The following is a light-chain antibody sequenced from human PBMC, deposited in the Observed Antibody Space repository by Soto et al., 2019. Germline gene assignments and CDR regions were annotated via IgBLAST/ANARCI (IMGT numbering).Light chain of an antibody. CDR1: QSLLHSNGYNY. J-gene: IGKJ2*01. CDR3: MQGA. Sequence: DIVMTQSPLSLPVTPGEPASISCRSSQSLLHSNGYNYLDWYLQKPGQSPQLLIYLGSNRASGVPDRFSGSGSGTDFTLKISRVEAEYVGVYYCMQGAFGQGTKLEIK. CDR2: LGS. V-gene: IGKV2-28*01.